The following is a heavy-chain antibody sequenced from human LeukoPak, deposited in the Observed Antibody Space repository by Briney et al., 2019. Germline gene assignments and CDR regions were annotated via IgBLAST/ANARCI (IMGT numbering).Heavy chain of an antibody. J-gene: IGHJ4*02. CDR3: AKRGVVIRVILVGFHKEAYYFES. CDR2: ISGSGGST. CDR1: GIIFSTYA. V-gene: IGHV3-23*01. Sequence: GGSLRLSCEFSGIIFSTYAMNWVRQAPGKGLEWVAGISGSGGSTYYADSVKGRFTISRHNPKNTLYLQMNSLRAEDTAVYFCAKRGVVIRVILVGFHKEAYYFESWGQGALVTVSS. D-gene: IGHD3/OR15-3a*01.